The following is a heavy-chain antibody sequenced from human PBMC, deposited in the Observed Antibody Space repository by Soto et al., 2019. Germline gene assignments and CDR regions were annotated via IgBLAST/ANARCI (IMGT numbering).Heavy chain of an antibody. Sequence: PGGSLRLSCAASGFGFNGYDMHWVRQAPGKNLEWVAAISTAGDTYYLGSVKGRFTISREDAKNSLSLQMNSLRVGDTAVYYCARGGDRFDGMDVWGPGTTVTVAS. CDR2: ISTAGDT. J-gene: IGHJ6*02. CDR3: ARGGDRFDGMDV. CDR1: GFGFNGYD. D-gene: IGHD3-16*01. V-gene: IGHV3-13*01.